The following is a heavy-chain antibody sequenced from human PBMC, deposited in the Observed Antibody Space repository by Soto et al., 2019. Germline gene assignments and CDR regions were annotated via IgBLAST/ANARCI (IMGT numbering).Heavy chain of an antibody. V-gene: IGHV4-30-4*01. CDR3: ARETDWTTDY. D-gene: IGHD1-1*01. CDR1: GGSISSDDYY. J-gene: IGHJ4*02. CDR2: IYYSGST. Sequence: SETLSLTCTVSGGSISSDDYYWSWIRQPPGKGLECIGYIYYSGSTYYNPSLKSRVTISVDTSKNQFSLKLSSVTAEDTAVYYCARETDWTTDYWGQGTLVTVSS.